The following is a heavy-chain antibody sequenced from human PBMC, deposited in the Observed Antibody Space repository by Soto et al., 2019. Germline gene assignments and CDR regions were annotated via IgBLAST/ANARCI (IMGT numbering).Heavy chain of an antibody. CDR2: MNPNSGNT. J-gene: IGHJ3*02. CDR3: AIYESSGYYTYDALDI. V-gene: IGHV1-8*01. Sequence: ASEKVSCTASGYTLTSSDITGVLPATGQGLEWMGWMNPNSGNTGYAQKFQGRVTMTRNTSISTAYMELSSLRSEDTAVYYCAIYESSGYYTYDALDIWGQGTMVTVSS. CDR1: GYTLTSSD. D-gene: IGHD3-22*01.